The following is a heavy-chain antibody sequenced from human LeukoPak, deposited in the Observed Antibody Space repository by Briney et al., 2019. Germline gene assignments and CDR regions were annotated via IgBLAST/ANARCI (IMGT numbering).Heavy chain of an antibody. Sequence: GGSLRLSCAASGFTFTNYAMTWVRQAPGKGLEWVSGISGSGDNTYYADSVKGRFTISRDNFKNMVFLQMNSLRAEDTAVYYCAKDRSAAPAASNYWGQGTLVTVSS. CDR2: ISGSGDNT. D-gene: IGHD2-2*01. CDR1: GFTFTNYA. J-gene: IGHJ4*02. CDR3: AKDRSAAPAASNY. V-gene: IGHV3-23*01.